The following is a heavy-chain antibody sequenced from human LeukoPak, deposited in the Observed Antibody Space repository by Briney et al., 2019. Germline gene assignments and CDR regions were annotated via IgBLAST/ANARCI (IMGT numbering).Heavy chain of an antibody. J-gene: IGHJ6*03. Sequence: PSETLSLTCAVYGGSFSGYYWSWIRQPPGKGLEWIGEINHSGSTNYNPSLKSRVTISVGTSKNQFSLKLSSVTAAYTAVYYCARSHYYYYMGVWGKGTTVTVSS. CDR3: ARSHYYYYMGV. V-gene: IGHV4-34*01. CDR2: INHSGST. CDR1: GGSFSGYY.